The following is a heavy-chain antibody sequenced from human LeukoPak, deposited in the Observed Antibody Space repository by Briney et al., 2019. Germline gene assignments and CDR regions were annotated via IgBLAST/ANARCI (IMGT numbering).Heavy chain of an antibody. V-gene: IGHV3-30*02. CDR3: ARGRGYSQSNWVDP. J-gene: IGHJ5*02. CDR1: GFTFSSYG. CDR2: IQYDGSEK. Sequence: PGGSLRLSCAVSGFTFSSYGMHWVRQAPGKGLEWVAFIQYDGSEKYYADSVKGRFTISRDNSKNTLYLQMNSLRAEDTAVYYCARGRGYSQSNWVDPWGQGTLVTVSS. D-gene: IGHD5-18*01.